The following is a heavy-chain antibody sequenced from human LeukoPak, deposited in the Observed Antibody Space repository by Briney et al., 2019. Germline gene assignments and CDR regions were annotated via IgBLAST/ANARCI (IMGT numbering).Heavy chain of an antibody. D-gene: IGHD6-19*01. CDR1: GFTFNRFW. J-gene: IGHJ3*01. CDR2: VNEDGSRT. CDR3: TRGHASGWTRDAFDL. V-gene: IGHV3-74*01. Sequence: PGGSLRPSCAASGFTFNRFWMHWVRQAPGQGLMWVSHVNEDGSRTTYADPVKGRFTVSRDNARGTLYLEMNNLAVDDTAIYYCTRGHASGWTRDAFDLWGQGTMVTVSS.